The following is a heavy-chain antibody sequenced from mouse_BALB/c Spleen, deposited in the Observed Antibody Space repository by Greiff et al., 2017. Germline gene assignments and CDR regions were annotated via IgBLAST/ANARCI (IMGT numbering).Heavy chain of an antibody. J-gene: IGHJ2*01. CDR2: IYPGSGST. Sequence: LQQSGSELVRPGASVKLSCKASGYTFTSYWMHWVKQRPGQGLEWIGNIYPGSGSTNYDEKFKSKATLTVDTSSSTAYMQLSSLTSEDSAVYYCTQLRHHFDYWGQGTTLTVSS. D-gene: IGHD1-2*01. CDR1: GYTFTSYW. V-gene: IGHV1S22*01. CDR3: TQLRHHFDY.